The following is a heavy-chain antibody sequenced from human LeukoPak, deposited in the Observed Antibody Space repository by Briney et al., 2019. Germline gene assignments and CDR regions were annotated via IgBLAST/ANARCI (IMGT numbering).Heavy chain of an antibody. CDR3: AREDLGGSSGYDY. V-gene: IGHV4-39*07. J-gene: IGHJ4*02. Sequence: PSETLSLTCSVSDDSITSTAYFWAWIRQPPGKGLEWIASVYITGSIYYTPSLTSRVIISLDASRSQFSLRLSSVTAADTAVYYCAREDLGGSSGYDYWGQGTLVTVSS. CDR1: DDSITSTAYF. CDR2: VYITGSI. D-gene: IGHD6-19*01.